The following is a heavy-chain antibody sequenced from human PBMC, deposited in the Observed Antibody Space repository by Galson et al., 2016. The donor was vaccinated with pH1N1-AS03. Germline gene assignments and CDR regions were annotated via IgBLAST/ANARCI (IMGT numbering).Heavy chain of an antibody. Sequence: SLRLSCAASGFSFRSYALSWVRQAPGKGLEWVSGISGSGEMTFYADSVKGRFTLSRDTSRNTVYLQMNSLSAEDTAVYICAKDYTGSNWVYNWYFDFWGRGTLVTVSS. CDR2: ISGSGEMT. J-gene: IGHJ2*01. CDR3: AKDYTGSNWVYNWYFDF. CDR1: GFSFRSYA. D-gene: IGHD5/OR15-5a*01. V-gene: IGHV3-23*01.